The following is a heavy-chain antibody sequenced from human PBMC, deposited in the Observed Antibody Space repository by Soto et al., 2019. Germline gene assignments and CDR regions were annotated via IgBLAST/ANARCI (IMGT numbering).Heavy chain of an antibody. Sequence: ETLDLTCAVSGGSISTDNWWSCVRQAPGKGLEWIGEMYHSGDSNFNPPLKSRVTISVDKSKNQFSMQMASVTAADTALYYCTRASASSMLRGVVINWGRGTQVTVSS. V-gene: IGHV4-4*02. J-gene: IGHJ4*02. CDR1: GGSISTDNW. CDR3: TRASASSMLRGVVIN. CDR2: MYHSGDS. D-gene: IGHD3-10*01.